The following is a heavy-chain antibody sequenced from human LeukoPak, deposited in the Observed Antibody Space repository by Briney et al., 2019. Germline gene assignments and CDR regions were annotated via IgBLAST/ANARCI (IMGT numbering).Heavy chain of an antibody. V-gene: IGHV3-30*18. Sequence: GVSLRLSCAASGFTFSHYGMHWVRQAPGKGLEWVAVISYDGRNKYYADSVKGRFTISRDNSKNTLYLQMNSLRAEDTAVYYCAKDIAPMIVVVMTYGMDVWGQGTTVTVSS. D-gene: IGHD3-22*01. CDR1: GFTFSHYG. CDR3: AKDIAPMIVVVMTYGMDV. J-gene: IGHJ6*02. CDR2: ISYDGRNK.